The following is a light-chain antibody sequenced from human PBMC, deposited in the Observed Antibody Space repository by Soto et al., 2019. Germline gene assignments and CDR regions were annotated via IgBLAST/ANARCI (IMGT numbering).Light chain of an antibody. CDR3: ETWDSSTHKV. J-gene: IGLJ2*01. V-gene: IGLV4-60*03. Sequence: QPVLTQSSSASASLGSSVKLTCTLSSRLSSYSISWHQQQPGKAPRYLMRLERSGSYNKGSGVPDRFSGSSSGADRYLTISNLHSEDEADYYCETWDSSTHKVFGGGTKLTVL. CDR2: LERSGSY. CDR1: SRLSSYS.